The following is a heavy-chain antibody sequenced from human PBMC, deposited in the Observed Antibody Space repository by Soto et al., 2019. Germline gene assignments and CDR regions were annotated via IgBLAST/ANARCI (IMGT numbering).Heavy chain of an antibody. CDR3: ARDFWSGYRIFDY. CDR2: IYYSGST. CDR1: GGSISSSSYY. J-gene: IGHJ4*02. V-gene: IGHV4-39*01. Sequence: SETLSLTCTVSGGSISSSSYYWGWIRQPPGKGLEWIGSIYYSGSTYYNPSLKSRVTISVDTSKNQFSLRLSSVTAADTAVYYCARDFWSGYRIFDYWGQGTLVTVSS. D-gene: IGHD3-3*01.